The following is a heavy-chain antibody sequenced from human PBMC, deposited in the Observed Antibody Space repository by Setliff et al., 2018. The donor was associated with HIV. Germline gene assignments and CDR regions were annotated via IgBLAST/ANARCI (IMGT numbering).Heavy chain of an antibody. V-gene: IGHV3-23*01. CDR1: GFTFSKYA. CDR3: ATLRVDYFDY. Sequence: LRLSCAGSGFTFSKYAMGWVRQAPGKGLEWVSSISGSGDDTYYTNSVKGRFTISRDNSRNTLFLQMDSLRAEDTAIYYCATLRVDYFDYWGQGTLVTVSS. D-gene: IGHD3-3*01. CDR2: ISGSGDDT. J-gene: IGHJ4*02.